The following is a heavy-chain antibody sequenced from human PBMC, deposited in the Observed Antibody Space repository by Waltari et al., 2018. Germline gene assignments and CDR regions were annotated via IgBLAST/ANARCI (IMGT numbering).Heavy chain of an antibody. V-gene: IGHV4-39*01. Sequence: QLQLQESGPGLVKPSETLSLTCTVSGCSISSSSYYWGWIRQPPGKGLEWIGSIYYSGSTYYNPSLKSRVTISVDTSKNQFSLKLSSVTAADTAVYYCARRTTLYNWFDPWGQGTLVTVSS. CDR3: ARRTTLYNWFDP. CDR1: GCSISSSSYY. CDR2: IYYSGST. J-gene: IGHJ5*02. D-gene: IGHD1-7*01.